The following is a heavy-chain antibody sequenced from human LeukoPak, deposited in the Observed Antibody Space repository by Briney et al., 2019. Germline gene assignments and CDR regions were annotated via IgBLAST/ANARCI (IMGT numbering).Heavy chain of an antibody. CDR1: GFTFSSYG. Sequence: SGGSLRLSCAASGFTFSSYGMHWVRQAPGKGLEWVAFIRYDGSNKYYADSVKGRFTISRDNPKNTLYLQMNSLRAEDTAVYYCAKGSGIGMITFGGIYYWGQGTLVTVSS. J-gene: IGHJ4*02. CDR3: AKGSGIGMITFGGIYY. CDR2: IRYDGSNK. V-gene: IGHV3-30*02. D-gene: IGHD3-16*01.